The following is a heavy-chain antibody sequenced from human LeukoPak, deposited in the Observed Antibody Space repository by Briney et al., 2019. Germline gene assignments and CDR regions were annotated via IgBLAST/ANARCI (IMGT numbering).Heavy chain of an antibody. D-gene: IGHD6-19*01. Sequence: GGSLRLSCAASGFTFSGYGMHWVRQAPGKGLEWVAVISYDGSNKYYADSVKGRSTISRDNSKNTLYLQMNSLRAEDTAVYYCAKGEPGPLAVAGRSYYYYGMDVWGQGTTVTVSS. CDR1: GFTFSGYG. CDR3: AKGEPGPLAVAGRSYYYYGMDV. J-gene: IGHJ6*02. V-gene: IGHV3-30*18. CDR2: ISYDGSNK.